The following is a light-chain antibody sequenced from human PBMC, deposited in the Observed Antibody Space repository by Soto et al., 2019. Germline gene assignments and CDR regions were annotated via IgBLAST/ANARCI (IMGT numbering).Light chain of an antibody. CDR1: QGINIF. J-gene: IGKJ2*01. CDR2: AAS. V-gene: IGKV1-9*01. Sequence: DIQLTQSPSFLSASVGDRVTITCRASQGINIFLAWFQQKPGKAPNLLISAASTVQSGVPSRFSGSGSETEFTLTITSLQPEDSATYYCQQRNSYPRTFGQGTKVDIK. CDR3: QQRNSYPRT.